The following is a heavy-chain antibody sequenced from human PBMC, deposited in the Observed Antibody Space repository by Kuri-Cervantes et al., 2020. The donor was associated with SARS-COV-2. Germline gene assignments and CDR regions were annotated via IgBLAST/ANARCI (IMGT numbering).Heavy chain of an antibody. CDR2: IYYSGST. CDR3: ARRLGRAFDI. Sequence: ESLKISCTVSGGSISSSSYYWGWIRQPPGKGLEWIGSIYYSGSTYYNPSLKSRVTISVDTSKNQFSLKLSSVTAADTAVYYCARRLGRAFDIWGQGTMVTVSS. V-gene: IGHV4-39*01. D-gene: IGHD1-26*01. J-gene: IGHJ3*02. CDR1: GGSISSSSYY.